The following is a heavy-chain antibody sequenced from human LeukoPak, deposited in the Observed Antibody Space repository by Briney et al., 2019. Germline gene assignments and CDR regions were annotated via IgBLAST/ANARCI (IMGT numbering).Heavy chain of an antibody. Sequence: SGTLSLTCTVSGYSINNAHYWAWIRQPPGKGLEWIGNISQSAIASYNPSLKSRVTISLDTSNNHFSLDLRSVAAADTAVYFCARASVEHSIVAGDYFDYWGQGTPVTVSS. CDR2: ISQSAIA. CDR3: ARASVEHSIVAGDYFDY. D-gene: IGHD1/OR15-1a*01. CDR1: GYSINNAHY. V-gene: IGHV4-38-2*02. J-gene: IGHJ4*02.